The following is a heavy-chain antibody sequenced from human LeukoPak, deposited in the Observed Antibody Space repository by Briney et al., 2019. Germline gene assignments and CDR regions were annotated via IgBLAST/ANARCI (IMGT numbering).Heavy chain of an antibody. J-gene: IGHJ4*02. CDR1: GGSMIGYY. CDR2: IYYVGNT. Sequence: SETLSLTCTVSGGSMIGYYWSWIRQPPGKGLEWIGYIYYVGNTNYNPSLKSRATISVDTSKNQFSLKLSSVTAADTAVYYCTREGYYGSGSSRFDYWGQGTLVTVSS. CDR3: TREGYYGSGSSRFDY. V-gene: IGHV4-59*01. D-gene: IGHD3-10*01.